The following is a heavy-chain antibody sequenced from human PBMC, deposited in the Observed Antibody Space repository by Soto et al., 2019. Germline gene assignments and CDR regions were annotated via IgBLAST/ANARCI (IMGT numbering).Heavy chain of an antibody. Sequence: SETVSLTCAVYGGSFSGYYWSWIRQPPGKGLEWIGEINHSGSTNYNPSLKSRVTISVDTSKNQFSLKLSSVTAADTAVYYCARNGSYYDFWSGYYFGGCMDVSGPGTTLTVFS. D-gene: IGHD3-3*01. V-gene: IGHV4-34*01. CDR2: INHSGST. CDR3: ARNGSYYDFWSGYYFGGCMDV. J-gene: IGHJ6*02. CDR1: GGSFSGYY.